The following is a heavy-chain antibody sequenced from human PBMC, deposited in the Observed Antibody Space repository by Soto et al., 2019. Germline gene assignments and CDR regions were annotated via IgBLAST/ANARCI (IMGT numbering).Heavy chain of an antibody. CDR3: ARVRSVVRGVISPVYYFDY. CDR1: GGSISSGGYS. D-gene: IGHD3-10*01. J-gene: IGHJ4*02. CDR2: IYHSGST. V-gene: IGHV4-30-2*01. Sequence: PSETLSLTCAVSGGSISSGGYSWSWIRQPPGKGLEWIGYIYHSGSTYYNPSLKSRVTISVDRSKNQFSLKLSSVTAADTAVYYCARVRSVVRGVISPVYYFDYWGQGTLVTVSS.